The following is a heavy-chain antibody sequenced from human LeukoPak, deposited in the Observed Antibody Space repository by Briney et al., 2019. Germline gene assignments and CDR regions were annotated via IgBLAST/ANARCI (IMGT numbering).Heavy chain of an antibody. J-gene: IGHJ4*02. Sequence: GGSLRLSCAASGFTVSSNYMSWVRQAPGKGLEWVSYISSSSSYTNYADSVKGRFTISRDNAKNSLYLQMNSLRAEDTAVYYCARVVVNGGSDYWGQGTLVTVSS. CDR1: GFTVSSNY. CDR2: ISSSSSYT. CDR3: ARVVVNGGSDY. D-gene: IGHD4-23*01. V-gene: IGHV3-11*06.